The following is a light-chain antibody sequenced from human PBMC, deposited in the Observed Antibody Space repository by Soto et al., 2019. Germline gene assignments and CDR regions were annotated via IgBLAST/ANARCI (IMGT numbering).Light chain of an antibody. CDR2: DAS. V-gene: IGKV3-11*01. CDR1: QSVSSY. Sequence: EIVLTQSPAPLSLSPGERATLSCRASQSVSSYLAWYQQKPGQAPRLLIYDASNRATGIPARFSGSGSGTDFTLTISSLEPEDFAVYYCHQYGSSPTFGQGTRLEIK. CDR3: HQYGSSPT. J-gene: IGKJ5*01.